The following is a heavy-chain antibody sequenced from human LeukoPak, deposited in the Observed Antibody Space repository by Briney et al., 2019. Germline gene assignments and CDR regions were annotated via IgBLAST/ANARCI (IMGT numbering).Heavy chain of an antibody. CDR1: GGSISSYY. CDR2: IYYSGST. J-gene: IGHJ4*02. Sequence: SETLSLTCTVSGGSISSYYWSWIRQPPGKGLEWIGYIYYSGSTNYNPSLKSRVTISVDTSKNQFSLKLSSVTAADTAVYCCARASAVGFEIMIDYWGQGTLVTVSS. V-gene: IGHV4-59*01. CDR3: ARASAVGFEIMIDY. D-gene: IGHD3-16*01.